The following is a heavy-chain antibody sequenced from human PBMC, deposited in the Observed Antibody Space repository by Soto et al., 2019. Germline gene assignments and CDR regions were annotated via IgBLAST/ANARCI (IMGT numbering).Heavy chain of an antibody. CDR3: AHSLIGYYYDSSGSNWFDP. CDR1: GFSLSTSGVG. J-gene: IGHJ5*02. D-gene: IGHD3-22*01. V-gene: IGHV2-5*02. CDR2: IYWDDDK. Sequence: QITLKESGPTLVKPTQTLTLTCTFSGFSLSTSGVGVGWIRQPPGKALEWLALIYWDDDKRYSPSLKSRLTITKDTYKNQVVLTMPNMDPVDTATYYCAHSLIGYYYDSSGSNWFDPWGQGTLVTVSS.